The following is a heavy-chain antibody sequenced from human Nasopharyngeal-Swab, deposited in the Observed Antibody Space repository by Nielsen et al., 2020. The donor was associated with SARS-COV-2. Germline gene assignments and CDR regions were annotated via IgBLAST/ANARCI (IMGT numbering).Heavy chain of an antibody. J-gene: IGHJ6*02. CDR2: IYYSGST. CDR3: ARGGLSLGYSYDYYYYGMDV. CDR1: GGSISSYY. Sequence: ESLKISCTVSGGSISSYYWSWIRQPPGKGLEWIGYIYYSGSTNYNPSLKSRVTISVDTSKNQFSLKLSSVTAADTAVYYCARGGLSLGYSYDYYYYGMDVWGQGTTVTVSS. V-gene: IGHV4-59*01. D-gene: IGHD5-18*01.